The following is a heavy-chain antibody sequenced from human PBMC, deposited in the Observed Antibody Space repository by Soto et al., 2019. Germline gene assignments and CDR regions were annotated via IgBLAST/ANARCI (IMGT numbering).Heavy chain of an antibody. V-gene: IGHV4-34*01. Sequence: PSDTLSLTCAAYGGSFSGYYWNWIRQPPGKGLEWIGEIDHSGYTNYNPSLKSRVTISVDTSKNQFSLRLTSVAAADTAVYYCARVRDWFDPWGQGILVTVSS. J-gene: IGHJ5*02. CDR1: GGSFSGYY. CDR2: IDHSGYT. CDR3: ARVRDWFDP. D-gene: IGHD3-3*01.